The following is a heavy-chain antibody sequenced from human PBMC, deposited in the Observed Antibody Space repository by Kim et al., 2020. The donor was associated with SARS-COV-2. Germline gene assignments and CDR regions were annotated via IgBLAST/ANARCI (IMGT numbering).Heavy chain of an antibody. J-gene: IGHJ3*02. D-gene: IGHD3-10*01. V-gene: IGHV3-33*05. CDR1: GFTFSSYG. Sequence: GGSLRLSCAASGFTFSSYGMHWVRQAPGKGLEWVAVISYDGSNKYYADSVKGRFTISRDNSKNTLYLQMNSLRAEDTAVYYCARDPFTVVRGVITNAFDICGQGTMVTVSS. CDR3: ARDPFTVVRGVITNAFDI. CDR2: ISYDGSNK.